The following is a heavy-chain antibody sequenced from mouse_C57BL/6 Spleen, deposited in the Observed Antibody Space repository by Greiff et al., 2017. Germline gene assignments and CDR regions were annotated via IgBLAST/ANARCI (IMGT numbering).Heavy chain of an antibody. V-gene: IGHV2-3*01. D-gene: IGHD2-2*01. CDR1: GFSLTSYG. CDR3: AKPSGYDNYYAMDY. J-gene: IGHJ4*01. Sequence: VKLVESGPGLVAPSQSLSITCTVSGFSLTSYGVSWVRQPPGEGLEWLGVIWGDGSTNYHSALISRLSISKDNSKSQVFLKLNSLQTDDTATYYWAKPSGYDNYYAMDYWGQGTSVTVSS. CDR2: IWGDGST.